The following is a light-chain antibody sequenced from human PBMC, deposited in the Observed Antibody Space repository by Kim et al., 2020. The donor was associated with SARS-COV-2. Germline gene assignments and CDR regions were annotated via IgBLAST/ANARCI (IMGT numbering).Light chain of an antibody. V-gene: IGLV3-1*01. Sequence: VSRGQTASITCSGDKLGDKYACWYQQKPGQSPVLVIYQDSKRPSGIPERFSGSNSGNTATLTISGTQAMDEADYYCQAWDSSTWVFGGGTQLTVL. CDR3: QAWDSSTWV. J-gene: IGLJ2*01. CDR1: KLGDKY. CDR2: QDS.